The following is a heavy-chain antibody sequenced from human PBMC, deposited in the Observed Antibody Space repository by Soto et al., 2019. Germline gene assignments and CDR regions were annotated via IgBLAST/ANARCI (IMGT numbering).Heavy chain of an antibody. Sequence: GGSLRLSCAASGFTFSSYAMHWVRQAPGKGLEWVAVISYDGSNKYYADSVKGRFTISRDNSKNTLYLQMNSLRAEDTAVYYCARDGSRYCSGGSCYYFDYWGQGTLVTVSS. V-gene: IGHV3-30-3*01. CDR2: ISYDGSNK. CDR1: GFTFSSYA. J-gene: IGHJ4*02. CDR3: ARDGSRYCSGGSCYYFDY. D-gene: IGHD2-15*01.